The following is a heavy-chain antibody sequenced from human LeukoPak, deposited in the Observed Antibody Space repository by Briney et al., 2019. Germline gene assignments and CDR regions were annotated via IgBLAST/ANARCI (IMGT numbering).Heavy chain of an antibody. CDR2: INPYSGDT. CDR3: ARDQGSLTRSWYTGY. J-gene: IGHJ4*02. D-gene: IGHD6-13*01. CDR1: GYTFTGYH. V-gene: IGHV1-2*06. Sequence: ASVKVSCKAPGYTFTGYHIHWLRQAPGQGLEWMGRINPYSGDTNFAQKFQGRVTMTRDTSITTAYMDLSSLTPDDTAVYFCARDQGSLTRSWYTGYWGQGTQVTVPS.